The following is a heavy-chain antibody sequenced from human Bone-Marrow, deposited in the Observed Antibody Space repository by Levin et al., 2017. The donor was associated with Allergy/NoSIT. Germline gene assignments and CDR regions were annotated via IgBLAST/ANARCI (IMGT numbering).Heavy chain of an antibody. CDR2: ISSNGKDT. V-gene: IGHV3-64*02. J-gene: IGHJ4*02. D-gene: IGHD2-15*01. Sequence: GGSLRLSCAASGFIFRNYAMHWVRQAPGKGPEYVAAISSNGKDTYYADSVKDRFSISRDNSKNTLLLQMASLRPEDMAAYYCAREGAPCSGTACYILDFWGLGVLVTVSS. CDR3: AREGAPCSGTACYILDF. CDR1: GFIFRNYA.